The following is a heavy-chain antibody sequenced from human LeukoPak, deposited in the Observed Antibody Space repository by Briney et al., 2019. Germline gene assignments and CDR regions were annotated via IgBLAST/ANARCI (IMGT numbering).Heavy chain of an antibody. CDR3: AKVAYPAPYYYYYGMDV. V-gene: IGHV3-30*18. CDR2: ISYDGSNK. J-gene: IGHJ6*02. CDR1: GFTFSSYG. D-gene: IGHD2-2*01. Sequence: GGSLRLSCAASGFTFSSYGMHWVRQAPGKGLEGVAVISYDGSNKYYADSVKGRFTISRDNSKNTLYLQMNSLRAEDTAVYYCAKVAYPAPYYYYYGMDVWGQGTTVTVSS.